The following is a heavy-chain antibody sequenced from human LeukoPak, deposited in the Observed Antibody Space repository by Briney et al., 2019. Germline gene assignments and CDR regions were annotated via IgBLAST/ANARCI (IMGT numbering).Heavy chain of an antibody. CDR2: FRGSDGST. CDR3: ARLTITSGWYEDY. D-gene: IGHD6-19*01. CDR1: GFTFYNYA. V-gene: IGHV3-23*01. Sequence: PGGSLRLSCAASGFTFYNYAMTWVRQAPGKGLEWVSTFRGSDGSTYYRDSVKGRFTISGDYSKITLYLQMNSLRAEDTALYYCARLTITSGWYEDYWGQGTLVTVSS. J-gene: IGHJ4*02.